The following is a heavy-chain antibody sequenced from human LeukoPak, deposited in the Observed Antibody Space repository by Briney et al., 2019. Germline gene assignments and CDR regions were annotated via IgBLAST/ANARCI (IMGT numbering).Heavy chain of an antibody. J-gene: IGHJ4*02. Sequence: SVKVSCKASGGTFSSYAISWVRQAPGQGLEWMGRIIPILGIANYAQKFQGRVTMTTDTSTSTAYMELRSLRSDDTAVYYCARDGLSSGYYYFDYWGQGTLVTVSS. CDR3: ARDGLSSGYYYFDY. CDR1: GGTFSSYA. D-gene: IGHD3-22*01. CDR2: IIPILGIA. V-gene: IGHV1-69*04.